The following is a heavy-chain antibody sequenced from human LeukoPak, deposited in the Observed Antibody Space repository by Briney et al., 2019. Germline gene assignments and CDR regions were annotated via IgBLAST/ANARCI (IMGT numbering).Heavy chain of an antibody. Sequence: PSETLSLTCTVSGGSISSSSYYWGWIRQPPGKGLEWIGYIYYSGSTNYNPSLKSRVTISVDTSENQFSLKLSSVTAADTAVYYCARAYVDGNVVELYYFDYWGQGTLVTVSS. CDR1: GGSISSSSYY. CDR2: IYYSGST. J-gene: IGHJ4*02. V-gene: IGHV4-61*05. CDR3: ARAYVDGNVVELYYFDY. D-gene: IGHD2-2*01.